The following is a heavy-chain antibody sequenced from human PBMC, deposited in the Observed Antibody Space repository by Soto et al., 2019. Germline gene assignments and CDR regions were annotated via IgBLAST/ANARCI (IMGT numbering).Heavy chain of an antibody. V-gene: IGHV5-51*01. D-gene: IGHD5-18*01. J-gene: IGHJ2*01. CDR3: ASGYSYGPYYCDL. CDR2: IYPGDSET. CDR1: GYRFTRYW. Sequence: PXPSLTITCKGCGYRFTRYWIAWVRQMPGKGLEWMGIIYPGDSETRYSPSFQGQVTISAEKSISTAYLQWSSLKASDTAMYYCASGYSYGPYYCDLWGRGTLVTGSS.